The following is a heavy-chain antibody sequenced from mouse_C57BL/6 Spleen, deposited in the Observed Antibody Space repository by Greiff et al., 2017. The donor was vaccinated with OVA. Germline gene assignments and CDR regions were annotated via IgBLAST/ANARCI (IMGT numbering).Heavy chain of an antibody. D-gene: IGHD1-1*01. CDR1: GYTFTSYW. J-gene: IGHJ4*01. Sequence: VQLQQPGAELVKPGASVKMSCKASGYTFTSYWITWVKQRPGQGLEWIGDIYPGSGSTNYNEKFKSKATLTVDTSSSTAYMQLSSLTSEDSAVYYCAREGYYGSSSLAMDYWGQGTSVTVSS. V-gene: IGHV1-55*01. CDR3: AREGYYGSSSLAMDY. CDR2: IYPGSGST.